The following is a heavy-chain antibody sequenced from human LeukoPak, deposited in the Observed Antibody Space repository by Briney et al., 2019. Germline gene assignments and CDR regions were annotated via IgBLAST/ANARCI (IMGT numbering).Heavy chain of an antibody. CDR1: GFTFGDYA. D-gene: IGHD6-13*01. J-gene: IGHJ4*02. Sequence: HTGGSLRLSCTASGFTFGDYAMSWVRQAPGKGLEWVGFIRSKAYGGTTEYAASVKGRFTISRDDSKSIAYLQMNSLKTEDTAVYYCTRVTHYSSSWYVFDYWGQGTLVTVSS. CDR3: TRVTHYSSSWYVFDY. CDR2: IRSKAYGGTT. V-gene: IGHV3-49*04.